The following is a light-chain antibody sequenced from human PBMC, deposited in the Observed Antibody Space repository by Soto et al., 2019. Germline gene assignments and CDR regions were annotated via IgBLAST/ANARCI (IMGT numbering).Light chain of an antibody. J-gene: IGLJ3*02. CDR2: SNN. V-gene: IGLV1-47*02. CDR3: AAWDDSLSGPV. Sequence: QSVLTQPPSASGTPGQRVTISCSGSSSNIGSNYAYWYQQLPGTAPKLLIYSNNQRPSGVPDRFSGSKSGTSASLAISGLRSEDEADYYCAAWDDSLSGPVFGGGTKPTVL. CDR1: SSNIGSNY.